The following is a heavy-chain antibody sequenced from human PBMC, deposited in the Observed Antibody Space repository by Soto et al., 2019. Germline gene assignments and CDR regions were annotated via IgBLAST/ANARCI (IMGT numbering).Heavy chain of an antibody. J-gene: IGHJ5*02. CDR2: IYYSGST. Sequence: SETLSLTCTVSGGSISSGGYYWSWIRQHPGKGLEWIGYIYYSGSTYYNPSLKSRVTISVDTSKNQFSLKLSSVTAADTAVYYCARGGYCSSTSCYFPRWFDPWGQGTLVTVSS. D-gene: IGHD2-2*01. CDR3: ARGGYCSSTSCYFPRWFDP. CDR1: GGSISSGGYY. V-gene: IGHV4-31*03.